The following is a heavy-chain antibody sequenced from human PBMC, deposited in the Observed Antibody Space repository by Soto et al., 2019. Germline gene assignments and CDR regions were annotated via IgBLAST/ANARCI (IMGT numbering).Heavy chain of an antibody. CDR1: GFKFSDYW. V-gene: IGHV3-7*03. CDR3: ARDGRLFSGPYRPSRFDY. Sequence: DVQLVESGGGWVQPGRSLRLSCAASGFKFSDYWMSWVRQAPGKGLEWVGNIKHDTSEAHYADSVKGRFTITRDNIKNFLFLQMRDLRADDTASYYCARDGRLFSGPYRPSRFDYWGRGALVTVSS. D-gene: IGHD3-16*02. J-gene: IGHJ4*02. CDR2: IKHDTSEA.